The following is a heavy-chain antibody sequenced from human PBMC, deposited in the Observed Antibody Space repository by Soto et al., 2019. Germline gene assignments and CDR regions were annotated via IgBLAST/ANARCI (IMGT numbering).Heavy chain of an antibody. J-gene: IGHJ6*03. CDR1: GYTFTSYG. CDR2: ISAYNGNT. Sequence: ASVKVSCKASGYTFTSYGISWVRQAPGQGLEWMGWISAYNGNTNYAQKLQGRVTMTTDTSTSTAYMELSSLRSEDTAVYYCARDVISGPSYPTAMDVWGKGTAVTVSS. V-gene: IGHV1-18*01. D-gene: IGHD1-26*01. CDR3: ARDVISGPSYPTAMDV.